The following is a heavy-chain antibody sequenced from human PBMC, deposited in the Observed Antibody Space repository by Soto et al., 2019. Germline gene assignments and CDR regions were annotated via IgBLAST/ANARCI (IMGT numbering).Heavy chain of an antibody. D-gene: IGHD1-26*01. CDR2: ISHSGTT. J-gene: IGHJ4*02. CDR3: ARGVIV. CDR1: GGSVSSGSYC. V-gene: IGHV4-61*01. Sequence: QVQLQESGPGLVKPSETLSLTCTVSGGSVSSGSYCWSWIRQPPGKGLEWIGCISHSGTTKYNPSLKSRVTISVDTSKNQLSLRLSSVTAADTAVYYCARGVIVWVQGTLVTVSS.